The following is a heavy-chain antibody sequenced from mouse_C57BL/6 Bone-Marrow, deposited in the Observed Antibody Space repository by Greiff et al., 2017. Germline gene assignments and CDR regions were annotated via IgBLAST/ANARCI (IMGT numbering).Heavy chain of an antibody. Sequence: QVQLQQPGAELVRPGTSVKLSCKASGYTFTSYWMHWVKQRPGQGLEWIGVIDPSDSYTNYNQKFKGRATLTVDTSSSTAYMQLSSLTSEDSAVYYCACYYGPYFDYWGQGTPLTVSS. V-gene: IGHV1-59*01. CDR1: GYTFTSYW. CDR2: IDPSDSYT. D-gene: IGHD2-1*01. CDR3: ACYYGPYFDY. J-gene: IGHJ2*01.